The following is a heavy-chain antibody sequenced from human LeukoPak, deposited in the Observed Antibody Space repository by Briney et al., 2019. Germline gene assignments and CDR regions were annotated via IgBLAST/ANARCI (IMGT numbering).Heavy chain of an antibody. CDR3: ARDLYYDSTSDAFDI. J-gene: IGHJ3*02. Sequence: ASVKVSCKASGYTFTSYGISWVRQAPGQGLEWMGWISAYNGNTNYAQKLQGRVTMTTDTTTSTAYMELRSLRSDDTAVYYCARDLYYDSTSDAFDIWGQGTMVTVSS. CDR2: ISAYNGNT. V-gene: IGHV1-18*01. D-gene: IGHD3-22*01. CDR1: GYTFTSYG.